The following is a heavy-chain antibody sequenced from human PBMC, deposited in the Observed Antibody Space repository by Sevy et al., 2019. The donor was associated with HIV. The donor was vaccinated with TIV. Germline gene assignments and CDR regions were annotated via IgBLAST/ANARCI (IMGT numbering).Heavy chain of an antibody. CDR3: TTDLGFYSSK. J-gene: IGHJ4*02. V-gene: IGHV3-15*01. D-gene: IGHD4-4*01. Sequence: GGSLRLSCAASGITFSSAWMSWVRLVPGKGLEWRGRIKSETDGGAADYAAAVKGRFTISRDVSKETLYLQLNSLKTEDTAVYYCTTDLGFYSSKWGQGTLVTVSS. CDR1: GITFSSAW. CDR2: IKSETDGGAA.